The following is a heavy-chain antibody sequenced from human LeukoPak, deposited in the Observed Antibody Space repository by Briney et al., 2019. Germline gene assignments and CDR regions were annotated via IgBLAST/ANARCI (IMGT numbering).Heavy chain of an antibody. CDR1: GFTVSSHY. CDR3: AKGGGDYGPARPFDY. CDR2: IYSGGST. Sequence: GGSLRLSCAASGFTVSSHYMSWVRQAPGKGLEWVSVIYSGGSTYYADSVKGRFTISRDNSKNTLYLQMNSLRAEDTAVYYCAKGGGDYGPARPFDYWGQGTLVTVSS. D-gene: IGHD4-17*01. J-gene: IGHJ4*02. V-gene: IGHV3-66*01.